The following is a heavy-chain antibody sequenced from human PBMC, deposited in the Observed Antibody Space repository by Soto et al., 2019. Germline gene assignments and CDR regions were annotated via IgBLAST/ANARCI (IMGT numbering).Heavy chain of an antibody. J-gene: IGHJ6*03. CDR2: IDPSDSYT. Sequence: GESLKISCKGSGYSFTSYWISWVRQMPGKGLEWMGRIDPSDSYTNYSPSFQGHVTISADKSISTAYLQWSSLKASDTAMYYCARSMATASGYYYYYMDVWGKGTTVTVSS. V-gene: IGHV5-10-1*01. D-gene: IGHD5-12*01. CDR3: ARSMATASGYYYYYMDV. CDR1: GYSFTSYW.